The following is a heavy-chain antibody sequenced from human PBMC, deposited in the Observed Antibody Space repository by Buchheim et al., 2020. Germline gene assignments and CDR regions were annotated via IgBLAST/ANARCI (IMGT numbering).Heavy chain of an antibody. CDR2: IHYSGNT. CDR1: GGSISSSYYY. Sequence: QVQLQESGPGLVKPSETLSLTCTVSGGSISSSYYYWGWIRQPPGKGLEWIGSIHYSGNTYYNPSLKSRVTILVDTDKNQFSQNLNSVTAADTAVYYCASLWGEYYLDYWGQGSL. CDR3: ASLWGEYYLDY. V-gene: IGHV4-39*07. D-gene: IGHD3-16*01. J-gene: IGHJ4*02.